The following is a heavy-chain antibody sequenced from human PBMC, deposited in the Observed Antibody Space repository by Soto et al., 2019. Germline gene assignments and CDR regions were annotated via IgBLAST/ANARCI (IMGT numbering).Heavy chain of an antibody. CDR2: IYYSGST. J-gene: IGHJ3*01. CDR3: ARVWGGAFDF. Sequence: SETLCLTCTVSGGSISSYYWSWIRQPPGKGLEWIGYIYYSGSTKYNPSLKGRVTISVDTSKNRFSLRLSSVTAADTAVYYCARVWGGAFDFWGQGTMVTVS. V-gene: IGHV4-59*01. D-gene: IGHD3-10*01. CDR1: GGSISSYY.